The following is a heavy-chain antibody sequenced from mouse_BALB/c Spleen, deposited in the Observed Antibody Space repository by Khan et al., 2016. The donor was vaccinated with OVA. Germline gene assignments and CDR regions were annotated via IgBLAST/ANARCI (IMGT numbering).Heavy chain of an antibody. Sequence: DLVKPGASVKLSCKASGYTFTSYWINWIKQRPGQGLEWIGRVSPGSGSPSYNEIFKGKATVTVDKSSSTAYIQLNSLSSEDSAVIICTRSNYYGNSLYAREDWDKGTSDTVST. D-gene: IGHD1-1*01. CDR2: VSPGSGSP. CDR3: TRSNYYGNSLYARED. J-gene: IGHJ4*01. CDR1: GYTFTSYW. V-gene: IGHV1S41*01.